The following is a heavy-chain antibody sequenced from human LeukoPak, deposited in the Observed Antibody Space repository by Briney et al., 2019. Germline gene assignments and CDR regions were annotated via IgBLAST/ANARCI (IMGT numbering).Heavy chain of an antibody. J-gene: IGHJ4*02. V-gene: IGHV3-30-3*01. CDR3: ARDRGEVGATADHFDY. D-gene: IGHD1-26*01. Sequence: PGGSLSLSCVVSRFTFSSYAMHCVSQAPGAWRGWVAVISYDGSNKYYADSVKGRFTISRDNSKNTLYLQMNSLRAEDTAVYYCARDRGEVGATADHFDYWGQGTLVTVSS. CDR2: ISYDGSNK. CDR1: RFTFSSYA.